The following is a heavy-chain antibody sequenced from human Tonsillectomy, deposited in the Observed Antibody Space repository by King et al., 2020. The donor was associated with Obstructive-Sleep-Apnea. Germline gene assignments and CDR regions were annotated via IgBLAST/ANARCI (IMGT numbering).Heavy chain of an antibody. CDR1: GGSITSHH. CDR2: IHYSGGA. Sequence: QLQESGPGLVKPSETLSLTCTVSGGSITSHHWSWIRQPPGKGPEWIGYIHYSGGADYSPSLKSRVSMSADTSKNHLALKLTSVTVADTAVYYCAREGGGGVDHWGQGILVTVSS. V-gene: IGHV4-59*11. CDR3: AREGGGGVDH. J-gene: IGHJ4*02. D-gene: IGHD3-16*01.